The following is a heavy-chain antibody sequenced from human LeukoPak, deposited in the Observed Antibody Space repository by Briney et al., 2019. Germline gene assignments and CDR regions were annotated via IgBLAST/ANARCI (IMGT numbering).Heavy chain of an antibody. J-gene: IGHJ6*03. CDR2: IFYSGNT. CDR3: ARHPRGDGSGSYYNDYYYYYMDV. Sequence: SETVSPTCTVSGGSINSSSYYWGWIRQPPGKGLEWIGSIFYSGNTYDNPSLKSRVTISVDTSKNQFSLKLNSVTAADTAVYYCARHPRGDGSGSYYNDYYYYYMDVWGKGTTVTISS. V-gene: IGHV4-39*01. D-gene: IGHD3-10*01. CDR1: GGSINSSSYY.